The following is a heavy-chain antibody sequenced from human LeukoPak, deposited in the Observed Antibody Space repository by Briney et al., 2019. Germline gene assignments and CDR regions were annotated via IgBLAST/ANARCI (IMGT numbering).Heavy chain of an antibody. CDR2: ISYDGSDK. V-gene: IGHV3-30*04. J-gene: IGHJ5*02. D-gene: IGHD3-3*01. Sequence: GGSLRLSCAASGFTFSGFPMHWVRQAPGKGLEWVSLISYDGSDKYYADSVKGRFTISRDNSKNTLYLQMNSLRAEDTAVYYCARDGHFDFWSGSHNWFDPWGQGTLVTVSS. CDR1: GFTFSGFP. CDR3: ARDGHFDFWSGSHNWFDP.